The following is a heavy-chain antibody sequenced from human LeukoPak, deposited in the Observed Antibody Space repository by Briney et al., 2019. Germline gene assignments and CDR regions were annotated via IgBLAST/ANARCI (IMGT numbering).Heavy chain of an antibody. Sequence: AGSLRLSCAASGFTFSSYAMSWVRQAPGKGLEWVSAISGSGGSTYYADSVKGRFTISRDNSKNTLYLQMNSLRAEDTAVYYCAKEGLVVILTGYSPYYFDYWGQGTLVTVSS. J-gene: IGHJ4*02. CDR1: GFTFSSYA. CDR3: AKEGLVVILTGYSPYYFDY. V-gene: IGHV3-23*01. D-gene: IGHD3-9*01. CDR2: ISGSGGST.